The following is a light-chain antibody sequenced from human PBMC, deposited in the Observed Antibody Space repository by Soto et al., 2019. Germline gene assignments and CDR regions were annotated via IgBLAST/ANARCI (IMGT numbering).Light chain of an antibody. J-gene: IGKJ1*01. CDR1: EDVSNS. CDR2: DVS. V-gene: IGKV3-11*01. CDR3: QQRYNWPRT. Sequence: DIVLTQSPAILSLSPGERATLSCRASEDVSNSLAWYQQKPGQSPRLLIYDVSNRATGIPSRFSGSGSGAHFTLTISSLEPDDFAVYYCQQRYNWPRTFGQGTKVEI.